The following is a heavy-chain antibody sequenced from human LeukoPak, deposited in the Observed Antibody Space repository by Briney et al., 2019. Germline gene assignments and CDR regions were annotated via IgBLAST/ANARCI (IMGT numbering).Heavy chain of an antibody. J-gene: IGHJ5*02. CDR2: IKQDGSEK. D-gene: IGHD3-10*01. Sequence: PGGSLRLSCAASGFTFSSYWMSRVRQAPGKGLEWVANIKQDGSEKYYVDSVKGRFTISRDNAKNSLYLQMNSLRAEDTAVYYCARGYSGSYYFYDWFDPWGQGTLVTVSS. CDR1: GFTFSSYW. CDR3: ARGYSGSYYFYDWFDP. V-gene: IGHV3-7*01.